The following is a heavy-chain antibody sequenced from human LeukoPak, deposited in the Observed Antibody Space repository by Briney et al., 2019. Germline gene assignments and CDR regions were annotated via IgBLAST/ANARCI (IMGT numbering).Heavy chain of an antibody. CDR1: GFTFSSYS. CDR2: ISSSSSYI. D-gene: IGHD1-26*01. CDR3: ARDKIHPESGSYTLGVAFDI. V-gene: IGHV3-21*01. Sequence: PGGSLRLSCAASGFTFSSYSMNWVRQAPGKGLEWASSISSSSSYIYYADSVKGRFTISRDNAKNSLYPQMNSLRAEDTAVYYCARDKIHPESGSYTLGVAFDIWGQGTMVTVSS. J-gene: IGHJ3*02.